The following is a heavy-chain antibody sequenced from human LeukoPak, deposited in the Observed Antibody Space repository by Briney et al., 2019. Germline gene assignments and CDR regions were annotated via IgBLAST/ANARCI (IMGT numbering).Heavy chain of an antibody. CDR2: ISGSVGNT. CDR1: GFRFSSYA. Sequence: SGGSLRLSCAASGFRFSSYAMSWVRQAPGKGLEWISSISGSVGNTNYADSVKGRFTISRDNSKNTLYLQMDSLRAEGTAIYFCAKFPQSVVGTTQFDFWGQGTLVTVSS. V-gene: IGHV3-23*01. CDR3: AKFPQSVVGTTQFDF. J-gene: IGHJ4*02. D-gene: IGHD2-15*01.